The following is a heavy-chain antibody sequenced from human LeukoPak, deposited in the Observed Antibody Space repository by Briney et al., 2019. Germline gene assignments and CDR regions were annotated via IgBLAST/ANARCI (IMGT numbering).Heavy chain of an antibody. CDR3: ARGDSAFDY. Sequence: GGSLRLSCAGSGFTFSNYWMGWVRQAPGKGLQWVANIKTDGSEKYYVDSVKGRFTISRDNAKNSLYLQMNSLRAEDTAVYYCARGDSAFDYWGQGTLVTVSS. J-gene: IGHJ4*02. CDR2: IKTDGSEK. CDR1: GFTFSNYW. V-gene: IGHV3-7*04. D-gene: IGHD2-21*02.